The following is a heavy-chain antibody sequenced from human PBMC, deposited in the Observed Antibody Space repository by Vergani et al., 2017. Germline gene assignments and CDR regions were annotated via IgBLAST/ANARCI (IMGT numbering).Heavy chain of an antibody. CDR2: TYYRSKWYN. CDR3: ARDRRGYYDSSGYYDHFDY. V-gene: IGHV6-1*01. CDR1: GDSVSSNSAA. J-gene: IGHJ4*02. Sequence: QVQLQQSGPGLVKPSQTLSLTCAISGDSVSSNSAAWNWIRQSPSRGLEWLGRTYYRSKWYNDYAVAVKSRITINPDTSKNQFSLQLNSVTPEDTAVYYCARDRRGYYDSSGYYDHFDYWGQGTLVTVSS. D-gene: IGHD3-22*01.